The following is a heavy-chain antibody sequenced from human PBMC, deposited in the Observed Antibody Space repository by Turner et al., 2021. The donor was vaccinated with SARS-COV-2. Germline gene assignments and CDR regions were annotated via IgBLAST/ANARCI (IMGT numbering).Heavy chain of an antibody. CDR1: GFTFDDYA. Sequence: EVQLVESGGGLVQPGRSLRLSCAASGFTFDDYAMHWVRQAPGKCLEWVSGSGWNSGSIGYADSVKGRFTISRDNAKNSLYLQMNSLRAEDTALYYCAKARGGWYGDEYYFDYWGQGTLVTVSS. CDR2: SGWNSGSI. CDR3: AKARGGWYGDEYYFDY. J-gene: IGHJ4*02. D-gene: IGHD6-19*01. V-gene: IGHV3-9*01.